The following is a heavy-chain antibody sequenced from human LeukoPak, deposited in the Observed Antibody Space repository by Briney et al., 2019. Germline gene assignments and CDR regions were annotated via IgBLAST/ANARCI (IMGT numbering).Heavy chain of an antibody. V-gene: IGHV4-30-4*01. D-gene: IGHD3-10*01. CDR2: ICYSGST. J-gene: IGHJ5*02. CDR3: AGRGVRGAIFWFDP. CDR1: GGSISSGDYY. Sequence: SETLSLTCTVSGGSISSGDYYWSWIRQPPGKGLEWIGYICYSGSTYYNPSLKSRVTISVDTSKNQFSLKLSSVTAADTAVYYCAGRGVRGAIFWFDPWGQGTLVTVSS.